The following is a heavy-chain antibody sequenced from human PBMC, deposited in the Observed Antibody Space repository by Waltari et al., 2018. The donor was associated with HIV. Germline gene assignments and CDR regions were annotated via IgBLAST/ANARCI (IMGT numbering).Heavy chain of an antibody. CDR3: AGGMIFGVVTGSY. CDR2: SYTSGST. CDR1: GGSISSGSYY. V-gene: IGHV4-61*02. J-gene: IGHJ4*02. Sequence: QVQLQESGPGLVKPSQTLSLTCTVSGGSISSGSYYWSWIRQPAGKGLEWIGRSYTSGSTTYNPSLKSRVTISVDTSKNQFSLKLSSVTAADTAVYYCAGGMIFGVVTGSYWGQGTLVTVSS. D-gene: IGHD3-3*01.